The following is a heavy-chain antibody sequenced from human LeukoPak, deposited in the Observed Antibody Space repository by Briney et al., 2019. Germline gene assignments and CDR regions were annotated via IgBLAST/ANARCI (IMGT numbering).Heavy chain of an antibody. J-gene: IGHJ6*02. CDR2: ISSSSSYI. V-gene: IGHV3-21*01. CDR1: GFTFSSYS. Sequence: GGSLRLSCAASGFTFSSYSMNWVRQAPGKGLDSTSSISSSSSYIYYADSVKGRFTISRDNAKNSLYLQMNSLRAEDTAVYYCARGLPFFTIFGVVPPVGMDVWGQGTTVTVSS. CDR3: ARGLPFFTIFGVVPPVGMDV. D-gene: IGHD3-3*01.